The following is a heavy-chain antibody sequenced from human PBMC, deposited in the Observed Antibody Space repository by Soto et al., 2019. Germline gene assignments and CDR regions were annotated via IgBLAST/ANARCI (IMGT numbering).Heavy chain of an antibody. Sequence: PSETLSLTCAVDGGSFSAYYWSWIRQPPGKGLEWIGEINHSGGTSYNPSLKGRVTISVDTSKSQFSLKLTSVTAADRAVYYCARGSVDTVDSSGFYEYWGQ. D-gene: IGHD3-22*01. CDR3: ARGSVDTVDSSGFYEY. CDR1: GGSFSAYY. V-gene: IGHV4-34*01. J-gene: IGHJ4*02. CDR2: INHSGGT.